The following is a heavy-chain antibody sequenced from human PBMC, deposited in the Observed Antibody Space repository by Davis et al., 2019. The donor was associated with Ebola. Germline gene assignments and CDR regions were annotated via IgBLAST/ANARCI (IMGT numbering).Heavy chain of an antibody. Sequence: PSETLSLTCSVSGGSISDYYWNWVRQPAGKGLEWIGRIFSSGYSNYNPSLKSRVSMSIDTSKNQFSLRLSSMTAADTAVYYCARQFKIRSYYYFAMDVWGQGTTVIVSS. CDR3: ARQFKIRSYYYFAMDV. V-gene: IGHV4-4*07. D-gene: IGHD3-10*01. J-gene: IGHJ6*02. CDR1: GGSISDYY. CDR2: IFSSGYS.